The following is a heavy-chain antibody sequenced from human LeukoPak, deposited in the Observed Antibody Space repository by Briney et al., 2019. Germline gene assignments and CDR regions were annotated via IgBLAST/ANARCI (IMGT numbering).Heavy chain of an antibody. V-gene: IGHV1-2*02. D-gene: IGHD3-10*01. Sequence: ASVKVSCKASGYTFTGYYMHWVRQAPGQGLEWMGWINPNSGGTIYAQKFQGRVTMTRDTSISTAYMDLRSLKSDDTAIYYCARRSSTHAFDIWGQGTMLTVSP. CDR1: GYTFTGYY. CDR3: ARRSSTHAFDI. J-gene: IGHJ3*02. CDR2: INPNSGGT.